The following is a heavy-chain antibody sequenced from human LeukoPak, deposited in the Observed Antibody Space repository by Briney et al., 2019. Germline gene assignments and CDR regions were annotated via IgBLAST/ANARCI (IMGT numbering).Heavy chain of an antibody. Sequence: TSQTLSLTCAVSGGSISSGGYSWSWIRQPPGKGLEWIGYIYHSGSTYYNPSLKSRVTISVDRSKNQFSLKLSSVTAADTAVYYCARGASSWFGESHPFDYWGQGTLVTVSS. CDR1: GGSISSGGYS. J-gene: IGHJ4*02. V-gene: IGHV4-30-2*01. D-gene: IGHD3-10*01. CDR2: IYHSGST. CDR3: ARGASSWFGESHPFDY.